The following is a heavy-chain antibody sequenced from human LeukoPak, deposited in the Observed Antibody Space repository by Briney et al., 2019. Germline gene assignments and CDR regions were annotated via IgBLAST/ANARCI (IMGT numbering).Heavy chain of an antibody. J-gene: IGHJ4*02. CDR2: ISYDGSNK. D-gene: IGHD1-26*01. V-gene: IGHV3-30-3*01. CDR1: GFTFSSYA. CDR3: AKGKSYSGSYYDY. Sequence: PGGSLRLSCAASGFTFSSYAMHWVRQAPGKGLEWVAVISYDGSNKYYADSVKGRFTISRDNSKNTLYLQMNSLRAEDTAVYYCAKGKSYSGSYYDYWGQGTLVTVSS.